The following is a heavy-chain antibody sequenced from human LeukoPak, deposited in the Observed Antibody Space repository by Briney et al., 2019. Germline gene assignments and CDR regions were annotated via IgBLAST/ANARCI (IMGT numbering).Heavy chain of an antibody. D-gene: IGHD4/OR15-4a*01. J-gene: IGHJ4*02. V-gene: IGHV1/OR15-1*04. CDR3: ASPHGASYYYFDY. CDR2: INPNSGGT. CDR1: GYIFPDYY. Sequence: GASVKVSCKGSGYIFPDYYIYWVRQAPGQGLEWMRRINPNSGGTNYAQKFQGRVTMTRDTSTNTVYMELSSLRSEDTAVYYCASPHGASYYYFDYWGQGTLVTVSS.